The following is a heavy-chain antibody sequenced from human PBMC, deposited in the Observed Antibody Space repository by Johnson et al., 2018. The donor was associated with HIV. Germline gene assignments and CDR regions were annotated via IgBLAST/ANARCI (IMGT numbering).Heavy chain of an antibody. D-gene: IGHD5-18*01. CDR2: ISYDGSNK. V-gene: IGHV3-30-3*01. J-gene: IGHJ3*02. CDR1: GFTFSSYA. Sequence: QMQLVESGGGVVQPGRSLRLSCAASGFTFSSYAMHWVRQAPGKGLEWVAVISYDGSNKYYADSVKGRFTISRDNSKNTLYMQMNSLRAEDTAVYYCARSHRRYSYAGGAAFDIWGQGTMVTVSS. CDR3: ARSHRRYSYAGGAAFDI.